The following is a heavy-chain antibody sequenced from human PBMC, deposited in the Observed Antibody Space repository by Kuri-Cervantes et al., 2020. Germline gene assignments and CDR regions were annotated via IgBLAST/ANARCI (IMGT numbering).Heavy chain of an antibody. CDR3: AVGESDAFDI. D-gene: IGHD4-17*01. CDR1: GFTFSSYA. J-gene: IGHJ3*02. V-gene: IGHV3-30-3*01. Sequence: LSLTCAASGFTFSSYAMHWVRQAPGKGLEWVAVISYDGSNKYYADSVKGRFTISRDNSKNTLYLQMNSLRAEDTAVYYCAVGESDAFDIWGQGTMVTVSS. CDR2: ISYDGSNK.